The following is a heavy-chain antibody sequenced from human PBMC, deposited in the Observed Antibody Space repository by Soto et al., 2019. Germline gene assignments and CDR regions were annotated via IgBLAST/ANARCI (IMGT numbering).Heavy chain of an antibody. CDR2: IIPIFGTA. J-gene: IGHJ6*02. Sequence: SVKVSCKASGGTFSSYAISWVRQAPGQGLEWMGGIIPIFGTANYAQKFQGRVTITADESTSTAYMELSSLRSEDTAVYYCASTGGRKLPINYYYGMDVWGQGTTDTVSS. V-gene: IGHV1-69*13. CDR1: GGTFSSYA. CDR3: ASTGGRKLPINYYYGMDV. D-gene: IGHD3-16*01.